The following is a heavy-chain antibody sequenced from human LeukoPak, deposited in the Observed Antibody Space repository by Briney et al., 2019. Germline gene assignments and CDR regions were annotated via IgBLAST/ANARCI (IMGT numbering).Heavy chain of an antibody. CDR1: GYTFTGYY. J-gene: IGHJ5*02. CDR3: ARDGYYYGSGSYL. V-gene: IGHV1-2*02. CDR2: INPNSGGT. D-gene: IGHD3-10*01. Sequence: ASVKVSCKASGYTFTGYYMHWVRQAPGQGLEWMGWINPNSGGTNYAQKFQGRVTMTTDTSTSTAYMELRSLRSDDTAVYYCARDGYYYGSGSYLWGQGTLVTVSS.